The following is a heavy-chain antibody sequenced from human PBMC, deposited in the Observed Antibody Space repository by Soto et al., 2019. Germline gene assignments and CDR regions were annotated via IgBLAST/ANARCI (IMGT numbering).Heavy chain of an antibody. CDR1: GFTFSSYA. CDR3: AKGSSGWYLPFEGDY. CDR2: ISGSGGST. D-gene: IGHD6-19*01. V-gene: IGHV3-23*01. Sequence: EVQLLESGGGLVQPGGSLRLSCAASGFTFSSYAMSWVRQAPGKGLEWVSAISGSGGSTYYADSVKGRFTISRDNSENTLYLQMNSLRAEDTAVYYCAKGSSGWYLPFEGDYWGQGTLVTVSS. J-gene: IGHJ4*02.